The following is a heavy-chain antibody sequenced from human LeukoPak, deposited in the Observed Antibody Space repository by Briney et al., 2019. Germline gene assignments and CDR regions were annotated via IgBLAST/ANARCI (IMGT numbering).Heavy chain of an antibody. CDR1: GGTFSSYA. D-gene: IGHD6-13*01. CDR3: ARAQGSGSSFSARVFDY. V-gene: IGHV1-69*13. CDR2: IIPIFGTA. Sequence: SVKVSCKASGGTFSSYAISWVRQAPGQGLEWMGGIIPIFGTANYAQKFQGRVTITADESTSTAYMELSSLTSEDTAVYYCARAQGSGSSFSARVFDYWGQGTLVTVSS. J-gene: IGHJ4*02.